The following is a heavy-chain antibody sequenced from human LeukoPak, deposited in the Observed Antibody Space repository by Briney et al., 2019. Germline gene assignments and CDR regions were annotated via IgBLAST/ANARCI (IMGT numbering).Heavy chain of an antibody. CDR3: ARDHPPIPAAKYYYYGMDV. V-gene: IGHV1-2*02. J-gene: IGHJ6*02. CDR1: GYTFTSFY. D-gene: IGHD2-2*01. CDR2: INPNSGGT. Sequence: GASVKVSCKASGYTFTSFYLHWVRQAPGQGLEWMGWINPNSGGTNYAQKFQGRVTMTRDTSISTAYMELSRLRSDDTAVYYCARDHPPIPAAKYYYYGMDVWGQGTTVTVSS.